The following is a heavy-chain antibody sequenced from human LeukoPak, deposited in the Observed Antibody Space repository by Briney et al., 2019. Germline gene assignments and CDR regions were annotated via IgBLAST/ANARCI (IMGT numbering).Heavy chain of an antibody. CDR2: ITPILGIA. CDR1: GGTFSSYA. V-gene: IGHV1-69*04. Sequence: SVRVSCKASGGTFSSYAISWVRQAPGQGLEWMGRITPILGIANYAQKFQGRVTIIADKSTSTAYMELSSLRSEDTAVYYCARDSMVRGVTPFDYWGQGTLVTVSS. D-gene: IGHD3-10*01. CDR3: ARDSMVRGVTPFDY. J-gene: IGHJ4*02.